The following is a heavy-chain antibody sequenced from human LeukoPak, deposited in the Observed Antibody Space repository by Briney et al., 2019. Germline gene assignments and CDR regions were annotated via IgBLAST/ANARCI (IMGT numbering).Heavy chain of an antibody. D-gene: IGHD3-10*01. CDR1: GFTFSFYS. V-gene: IGHV3-21*01. CDR3: AREFGGSASGAGY. Sequence: GGSLRLSCAASGFTFSFYSMNWVRQASGKGLEWVSSMSVSSGLIYYADSVKGRFTVSRDNAKNSLYLQMNSLRAEDTAVYYCAREFGGSASGAGYWGQGTLVTVSS. J-gene: IGHJ4*02. CDR2: MSVSSGLI.